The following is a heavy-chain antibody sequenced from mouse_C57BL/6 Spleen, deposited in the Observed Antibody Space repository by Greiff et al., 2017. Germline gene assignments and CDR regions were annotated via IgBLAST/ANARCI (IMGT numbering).Heavy chain of an antibody. Sequence: EVQGVESGGGLVQPGGSMKLSCVASGFTFSNYWMNWVRQSPEKGLEWVAQIRLKSDNYATHYAESVKGRFTISRDDSKSSVYLQMNNLRAEDTGIYYCTLYDYDRFAYWGQGTLVTVSA. CDR3: TLYDYDRFAY. V-gene: IGHV6-3*01. CDR1: GFTFSNYW. J-gene: IGHJ3*01. CDR2: IRLKSDNYAT. D-gene: IGHD2-4*01.